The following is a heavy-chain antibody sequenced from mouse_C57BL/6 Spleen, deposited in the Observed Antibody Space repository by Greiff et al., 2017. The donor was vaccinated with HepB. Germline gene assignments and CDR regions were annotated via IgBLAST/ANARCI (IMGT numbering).Heavy chain of an antibody. CDR1: GYSITSGYY. CDR3: ANYYGSSYGDWYFDV. D-gene: IGHD1-1*01. Sequence: EVQLQQSGPGLVKPSQSLSLTCSVTGYSITSGYYWNWIRQFPGNKLEWMGYISYDGSNNYNPSLKNRISITRDTSKNQFFLKLNSVTTEDTATYYWANYYGSSYGDWYFDVWGTGTTVTVSS. J-gene: IGHJ1*03. V-gene: IGHV3-6*01. CDR2: ISYDGSN.